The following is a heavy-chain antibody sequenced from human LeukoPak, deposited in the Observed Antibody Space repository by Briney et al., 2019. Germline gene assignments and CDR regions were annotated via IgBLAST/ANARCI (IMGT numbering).Heavy chain of an antibody. V-gene: IGHV3-21*01. J-gene: IGHJ6*03. CDR3: ARGDSGYSSGWYVFYYYYMDV. CDR1: GFTFSSYS. Sequence: GGSLRLSCAASGFTFSSYSMNWVRQAPGKGLEWVSSISSSSSYIYYADSVKGRFTLSRDNAKNSLYLQMNSLRAEDTAVYYCARGDSGYSSGWYVFYYYYMDVWGKGTTVTVSS. CDR2: ISSSSSYI. D-gene: IGHD6-19*01.